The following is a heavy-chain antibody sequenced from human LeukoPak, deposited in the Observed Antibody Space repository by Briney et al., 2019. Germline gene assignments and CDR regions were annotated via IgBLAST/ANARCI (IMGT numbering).Heavy chain of an antibody. V-gene: IGHV1-2*02. CDR3: ARGGLEIVPGKYYHYVMDV. CDR1: SYRFTDYY. D-gene: IGHD6-19*01. J-gene: IGHJ6*02. Sequence: ASVKVSCKASSYRFTDYYIYWVRQAPGQGLEWMGWINPNSGGTNYAQKFQGRVTMTRDTSISTAYMDLSRLTSDDTALYYCARGGLEIVPGKYYHYVMDVWGQGTTVTVSS. CDR2: INPNSGGT.